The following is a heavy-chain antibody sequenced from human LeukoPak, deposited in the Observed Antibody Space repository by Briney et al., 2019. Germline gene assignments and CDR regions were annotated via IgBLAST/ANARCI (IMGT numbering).Heavy chain of an antibody. Sequence: SETLSLTCAVYGGSFSGYYWSWIRQPPGKRLEWIGEINHSGSTNYNAPLKSRVTISVDTSKNQFSLKLSSVTAADTAVYYCASTNDFWSGYYYYGMDVWGQGATVTVSS. V-gene: IGHV4-34*01. J-gene: IGHJ6*02. D-gene: IGHD3-3*01. CDR1: GGSFSGYY. CDR3: ASTNDFWSGYYYYGMDV. CDR2: INHSGST.